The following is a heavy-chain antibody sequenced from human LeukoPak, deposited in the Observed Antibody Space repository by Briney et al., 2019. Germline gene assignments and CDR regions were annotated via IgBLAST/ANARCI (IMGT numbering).Heavy chain of an antibody. Sequence: ASVKVSCKTSGYTFTGYYMHWVRQASGQGLEWMGWINPNSGCTDYAQKFQGRVTMTRDTSISTAYMELNRLRSDDTAVHYCASRDGPQGGFDYWGQGTLVTVSS. CDR2: INPNSGCT. CDR3: ASRDGPQGGFDY. CDR1: GYTFTGYY. J-gene: IGHJ4*02. V-gene: IGHV1-2*02. D-gene: IGHD5-24*01.